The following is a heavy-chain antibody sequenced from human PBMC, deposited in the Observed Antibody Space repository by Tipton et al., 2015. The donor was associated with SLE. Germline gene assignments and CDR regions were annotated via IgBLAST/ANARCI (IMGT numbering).Heavy chain of an antibody. J-gene: IGHJ6*02. CDR3: ARHHGSGWLYGLDV. CDR2: IFSRGST. Sequence: TLSLTCTVSGASISSGSSYWSWIRQPAGKGLEWIGRIFSRGSTNSNLSLKSRVTISLDASKNQFSLKLSSVTAADTAVYYCARHHGSGWLYGLDVWGQGTTVTVSS. V-gene: IGHV4-61*02. CDR1: GASISSGSSY. D-gene: IGHD6-19*01.